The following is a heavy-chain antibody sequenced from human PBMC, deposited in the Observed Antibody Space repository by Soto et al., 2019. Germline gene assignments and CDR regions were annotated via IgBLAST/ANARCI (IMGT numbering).Heavy chain of an antibody. V-gene: IGHV4-31*03. CDR1: GGSISSGGYY. D-gene: IGHD3-10*01. J-gene: IGHJ4*02. CDR2: IYYSGST. Sequence: PAETLSLTCTVSGGSISSGGYYWSWIRQHPGKGLEWIGYIYYSGSTYYNPSLKSRVTISVDTSKNQFSLKLSSVTAADTAVYYCARDPRSWHLDSWGQGILVTVSS. CDR3: ARDPRSWHLDS.